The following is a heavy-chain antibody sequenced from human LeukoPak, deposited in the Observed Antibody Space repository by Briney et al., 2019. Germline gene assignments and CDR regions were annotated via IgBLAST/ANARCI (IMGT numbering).Heavy chain of an antibody. CDR1: GFTFSSYA. D-gene: IGHD3-3*01. Sequence: GGSLRLSCAASGFTFSSYAMHWVRQAPGKGLEWVAVISYDGSNKYYADSVKGRFTISRDNSKNTLYLQMNSLGAEDTAVYYCARDSVNYDFWSGYLVNYYYYYYMDVWGKGTTVTVSS. CDR2: ISYDGSNK. CDR3: ARDSVNYDFWSGYLVNYYYYYYMDV. V-gene: IGHV3-30*01. J-gene: IGHJ6*03.